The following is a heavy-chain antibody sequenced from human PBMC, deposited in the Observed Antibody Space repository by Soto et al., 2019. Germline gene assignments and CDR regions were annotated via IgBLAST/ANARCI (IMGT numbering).Heavy chain of an antibody. Sequence: SETLSLTCTVSGGSISSGGYSWSWIRQPPGKGLEWIGYIYHSGSTYYNPSLKSRVTISVDRSKNQFSLKLSSVTAADTAVYYCANYWYFALWGRGTLVTVSS. CDR2: IYHSGST. CDR1: GGSISSGGYS. V-gene: IGHV4-30-2*01. J-gene: IGHJ2*01. CDR3: ANYWYFAL.